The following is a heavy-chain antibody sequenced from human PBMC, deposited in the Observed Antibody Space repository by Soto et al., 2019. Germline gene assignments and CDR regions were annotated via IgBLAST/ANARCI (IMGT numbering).Heavy chain of an antibody. V-gene: IGHV3-66*01. CDR3: VRDSPYSSDWWGSFNL. J-gene: IGHJ5*02. CDR2: IYRAGNT. Sequence: GGSLRLSCVASGFTVASNYMSWVRQAPGKGLEWVSVIYRAGNTNYVDSVKGRFTMSRDNSNNMVYLQMNNLRDDDTAVYYCVRDSPYSSDWWGSFNLWGQGTLVTVSS. CDR1: GFTVASNY. D-gene: IGHD2-8*02.